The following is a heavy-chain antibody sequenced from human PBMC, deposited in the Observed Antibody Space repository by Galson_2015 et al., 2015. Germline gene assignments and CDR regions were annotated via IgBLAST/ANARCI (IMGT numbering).Heavy chain of an antibody. CDR3: ARSRPDYDILTGYPQYYFDY. Sequence: QSGAEVKKPGESLRISCTGSGYSFTSYWISWVRQMPGKGLEWMGRIDPSDSYTNYSPSFQGHVTISADKSISTAYLQWSSLKASDTAMYYCARSRPDYDILTGYPQYYFDYWGQGTLVTVSS. CDR2: IDPSDSYT. V-gene: IGHV5-10-1*01. CDR1: GYSFTSYW. J-gene: IGHJ4*02. D-gene: IGHD3-9*01.